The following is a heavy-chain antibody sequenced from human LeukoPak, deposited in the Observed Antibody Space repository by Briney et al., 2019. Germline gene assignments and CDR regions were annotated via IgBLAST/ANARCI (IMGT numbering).Heavy chain of an antibody. J-gene: IGHJ2*01. D-gene: IGHD7-27*01. CDR2: ISSSGDTV. CDR1: GFTFSNFE. CDR3: ARDRANWGTVWYFDL. V-gene: IGHV3-48*03. Sequence: PGEALRLSCADSGFTFSNFEMNWVRHAPGKGLEWISYISSSGDTVDYADSVKGRFTVSRDNARNSLYLHMNSLRAEDTAVFYCARDRANWGTVWYFDLWGRGTLVTVS.